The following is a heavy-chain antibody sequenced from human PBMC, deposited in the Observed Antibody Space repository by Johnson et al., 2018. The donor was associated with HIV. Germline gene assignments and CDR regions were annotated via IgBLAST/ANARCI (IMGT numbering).Heavy chain of an antibody. CDR2: ISGSGGSP. D-gene: IGHD4-17*01. J-gene: IGHJ3*02. CDR1: GFTFSSYD. Sequence: VQLVESGGGVVQPGRSLRLSCAASGFTFSSYDMHWVRQAPGKGLAWVSAISGSGGSPYYADSVKGRFTISRDNSKNTLYLQMNSLRAEDTAVYYCAKGENDYGDYGLDAFDIWGQGTTVTISS. V-gene: IGHV3-23*04. CDR3: AKGENDYGDYGLDAFDI.